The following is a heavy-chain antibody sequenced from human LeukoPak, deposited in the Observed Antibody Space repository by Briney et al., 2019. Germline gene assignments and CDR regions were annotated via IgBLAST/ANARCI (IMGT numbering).Heavy chain of an antibody. V-gene: IGHV1-3*01. D-gene: IGHD1-1*01. CDR2: INAGNGNT. J-gene: IGHJ5*02. CDR3: ARLVPPNDGGWFDP. CDR1: GYTFTTYS. Sequence: ASVKVSCKASGYTFTTYSIFWMRQAPGQGLEWMGWINAGNGNTKYSQKLQGRVTMTRNTSISTAYMELSSLRSEDTAVYYCARLVPPNDGGWFDPWGQGTLVTVSS.